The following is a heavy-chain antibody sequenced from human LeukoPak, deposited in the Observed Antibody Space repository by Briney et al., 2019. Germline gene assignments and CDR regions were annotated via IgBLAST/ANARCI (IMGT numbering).Heavy chain of an antibody. CDR3: ASLWPYQLSAFDI. Sequence: PETLSLTCAVYGGSFSGYYWSWIRQPPGKGLEWIGEINHSGSTNYNPSLKSRVTISVDTSKNQFSLKLSSVTAADTAVYYCASLWPYQLSAFDIWGQGTMVTVSS. D-gene: IGHD2-2*01. CDR1: GGSFSGYY. J-gene: IGHJ3*02. CDR2: INHSGST. V-gene: IGHV4-34*01.